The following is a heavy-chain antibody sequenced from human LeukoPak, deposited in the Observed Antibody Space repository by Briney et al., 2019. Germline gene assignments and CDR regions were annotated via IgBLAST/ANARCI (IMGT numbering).Heavy chain of an antibody. D-gene: IGHD3-22*01. V-gene: IGHV1-46*01. CDR3: ARDQAMTYCYDSSGY. Sequence: GASVKVSCKASGYTFTSYYMHWVRQAPGQGLEWMGIINPSGGSTSYAQKFQGRVTMTTDTSTSTAYMELRSVSSDDTAEYYAARDQAMTYCYDSSGYWGQGTLVTVSS. J-gene: IGHJ4*02. CDR1: GYTFTSYY. CDR2: INPSGGST.